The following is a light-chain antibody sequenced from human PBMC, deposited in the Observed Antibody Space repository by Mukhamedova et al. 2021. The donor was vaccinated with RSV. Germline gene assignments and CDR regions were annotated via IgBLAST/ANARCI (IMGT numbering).Light chain of an antibody. CDR2: EVT. CDR3: SSFSSSSIII. CDR1: ISDVGGYNY. V-gene: IGLV2-14*01. J-gene: IGLJ2*01. Sequence: TISCIGTISDVGGYNYVSWYQQHPGKVPKLIVYEVTNRPSGVSNRFSGSKSGNTASLTISGLQAEDEADYYCSSFSSSSIIIFGGG.